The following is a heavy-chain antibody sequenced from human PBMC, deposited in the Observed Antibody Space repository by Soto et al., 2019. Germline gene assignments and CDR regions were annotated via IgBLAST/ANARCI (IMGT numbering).Heavy chain of an antibody. CDR2: ISYDGSKK. D-gene: IGHD6-19*01. CDR3: AKASSGWYYYYGMDV. CDR1: GFTFSSYG. Sequence: QVQLVESGGGVVQPGRSLRLSCAASGFTFSSYGMHWVRQAPGKGLEWVAVISYDGSKKYYADSVKGRFTISRDNSKNTLYLQMNSLRAEDTAVYYCAKASSGWYYYYGMDVWGQGTTVTVSS. J-gene: IGHJ6*02. V-gene: IGHV3-30*18.